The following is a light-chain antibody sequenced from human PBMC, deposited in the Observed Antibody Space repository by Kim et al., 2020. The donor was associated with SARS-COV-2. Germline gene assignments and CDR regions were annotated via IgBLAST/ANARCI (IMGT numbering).Light chain of an antibody. J-gene: IGKJ2*01. V-gene: IGKV1-5*03. CDR3: QQYSSYPYT. CDR2: RAS. CDR1: QSIRSW. Sequence: DIQMTQSPPTLSASVGDRVIVTCRASQSIRSWLAWYQQKPRKAPKLLIYRASSLQSGVPSRFSGSGSGTEFTLTISSLQPDDFATYYCQQYSSYPYTFGQGTKLEI.